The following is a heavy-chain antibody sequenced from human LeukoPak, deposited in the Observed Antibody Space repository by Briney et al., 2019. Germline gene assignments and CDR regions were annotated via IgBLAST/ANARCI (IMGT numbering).Heavy chain of an antibody. J-gene: IGHJ6*04. CDR1: GFIFSDYY. CDR2: INGGGTTK. Sequence: GRSLRLSCAASGFIFSDYYMNWIRQAPGKGLEWVSHINGGGTTKYYADSVRGRFTLSRDNANNTLYLQMNNLRAEDTAVYYRTRGVFSDVWGTGTTVTVSS. V-gene: IGHV3-11*01. CDR3: TRGVFSDV.